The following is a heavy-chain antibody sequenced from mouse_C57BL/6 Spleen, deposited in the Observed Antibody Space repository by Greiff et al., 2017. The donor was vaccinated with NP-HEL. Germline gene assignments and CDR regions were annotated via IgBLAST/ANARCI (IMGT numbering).Heavy chain of an antibody. CDR1: GFNIKDDY. J-gene: IGHJ2*01. Sequence: LVESGAELVRPGASVKLSCTASGFNIKDDYMHWVKQRPEQGLEWIGWIDPENGDTEYASKFQGKATITADTSSNTAYLQLSSLTSEDTAVYYCTSSNSYYFDYWGQGTTLTVSS. D-gene: IGHD2-5*01. V-gene: IGHV14-4*01. CDR2: IDPENGDT. CDR3: TSSNSYYFDY.